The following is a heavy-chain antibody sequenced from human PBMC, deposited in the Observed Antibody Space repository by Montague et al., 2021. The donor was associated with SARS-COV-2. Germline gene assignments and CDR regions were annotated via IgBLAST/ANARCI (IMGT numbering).Heavy chain of an antibody. CDR3: ATQEDPSGWIPGPFDF. CDR2: IYYRGST. Sequence: SETLSLTCTVSGGSISSSSYYWAWIRPPPGKGLEWIGSIYYRGSTYYNPSLKIRVFISVDTSKNQLSLTLTSVTAADTAVYYCATQEDPSGWIPGPFDFWGQGTLLSVSS. D-gene: IGHD6-19*01. V-gene: IGHV4-39*01. CDR1: GGSISSSSYY. J-gene: IGHJ4*02.